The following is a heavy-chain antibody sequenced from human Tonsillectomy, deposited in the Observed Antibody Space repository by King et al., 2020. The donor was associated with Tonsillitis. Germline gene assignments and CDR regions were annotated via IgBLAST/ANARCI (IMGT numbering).Heavy chain of an antibody. CDR1: GYSFTSYW. Sequence: VQLVESGAEVKKPGESLRISCKGSGYSFTSYWISWVRQMPGKGLEWMGRIDPSDSYTNYSPSFQGHVTISADKSIRTAYLQWSSLKASDTAMYYCAGLYMGRVVVPAAFMLDYWGQGTLVTVSS. CDR2: IDPSDSYT. J-gene: IGHJ4*02. D-gene: IGHD2-2*01. CDR3: AGLYMGRVVVPAAFMLDY. V-gene: IGHV5-10-1*03.